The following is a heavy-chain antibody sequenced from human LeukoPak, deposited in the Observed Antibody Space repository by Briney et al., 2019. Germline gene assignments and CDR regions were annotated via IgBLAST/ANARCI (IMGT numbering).Heavy chain of an antibody. D-gene: IGHD5-18*01. J-gene: IGHJ4*02. V-gene: IGHV3-21*01. CDR1: GFTFSDYS. CDR3: ARGPGYSYGHDREGEDY. Sequence: GGSLRLSCAASGFTFSDYSMNWVRQAPGKGLEGVSSISAGSNYIYYGDSVKGRFTISRDNAKNSLYLQMSSLRAEDTAVYYCARGPGYSYGHDREGEDYWGQGTLVTVSS. CDR2: ISAGSNYI.